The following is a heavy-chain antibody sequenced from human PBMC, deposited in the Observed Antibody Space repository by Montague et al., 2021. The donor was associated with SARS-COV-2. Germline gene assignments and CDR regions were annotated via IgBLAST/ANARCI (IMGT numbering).Heavy chain of an antibody. CDR2: ISGSGGST. J-gene: IGHJ4*02. CDR3: AKDKGVAYSFDY. Sequence: SLSLSCSASGITFSNYAMSWVRQAPGKGLEWVSAISGSGGSTYYADSVKGRFTISRDNSKNTLYLQMNSLRAGDTAVYYCAKDKGVAYSFDYWGRGTLVTVSS. CDR1: GITFSNYA. V-gene: IGHV3-23*01. D-gene: IGHD2-15*01.